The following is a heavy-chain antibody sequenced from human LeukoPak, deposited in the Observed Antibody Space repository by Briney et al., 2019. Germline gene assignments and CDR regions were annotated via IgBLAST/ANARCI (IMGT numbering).Heavy chain of an antibody. CDR2: INPKNGGT. Sequence: ASVKVSCNASGYTFTAYCIHWVRQAPGQGLEWMGWINPKNGGTNYAQKFQGRVTMTRDTSISTAYMELSRLTSDDTAVYYCARGFWEWDTRHNDVFVIWGQWTMATVSS. J-gene: IGHJ3*02. D-gene: IGHD3-10*01. CDR3: ARGFWEWDTRHNDVFVI. CDR1: GYTFTAYC. V-gene: IGHV1-2*02.